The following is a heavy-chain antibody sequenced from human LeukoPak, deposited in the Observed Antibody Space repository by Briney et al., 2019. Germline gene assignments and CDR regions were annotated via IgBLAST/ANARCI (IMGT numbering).Heavy chain of an antibody. D-gene: IGHD1-26*01. V-gene: IGHV4-59*01. CDR3: AYYRGSAYCSRGPHNWFDP. Sequence: SETLSLTCTVSGGSISSYYWSWIRQPPGKGLEWIGYIYYSGSTNYNHSLKSRVTISVDTSKNQFSLKLSSVTAEDTAVYYCAYYRGSAYCSRGPHNWFDPWGQGTLVSVSS. CDR1: GGSISSYY. J-gene: IGHJ5*02. CDR2: IYYSGST.